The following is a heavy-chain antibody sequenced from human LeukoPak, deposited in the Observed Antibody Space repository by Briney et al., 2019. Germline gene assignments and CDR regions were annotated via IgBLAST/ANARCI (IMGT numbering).Heavy chain of an antibody. V-gene: IGHV4-39*01. D-gene: IGHD3-16*01. CDR2: IYYSGST. CDR1: GGSISSSSYY. CDR3: ARWGDRGPYVWGSYDKYYFDY. J-gene: IGHJ4*02. Sequence: SETLSLTCTVSGGSISSSSYYWGWIRQPPGKGLEWIGSIYYSGSTYYNPSLKSRVTISVDTSKNQFSLKLSSVTAADTAVYYCARWGDRGPYVWGSYDKYYFDYGGQETLVTFS.